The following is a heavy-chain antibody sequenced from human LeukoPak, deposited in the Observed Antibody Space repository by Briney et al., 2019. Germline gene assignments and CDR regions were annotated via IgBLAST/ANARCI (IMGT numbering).Heavy chain of an antibody. J-gene: IGHJ6*02. D-gene: IGHD6-13*01. V-gene: IGHV4-34*01. Sequence: PSETLSLTCAVYGGSFSGYYWSWIRQPPGKGLEWIGEINHSGSTNYNPSLKSRVTISVDTSKNQFSLKLSSVTAADTAVYYCALVSSSSKLYYYGMDVWGQGTTVTVSS. CDR3: ALVSSSSKLYYYGMDV. CDR2: INHSGST. CDR1: GGSFSGYY.